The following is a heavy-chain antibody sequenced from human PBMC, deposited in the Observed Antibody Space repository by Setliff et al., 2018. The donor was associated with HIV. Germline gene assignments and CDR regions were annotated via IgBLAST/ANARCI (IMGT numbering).Heavy chain of an antibody. D-gene: IGHD6-19*01. J-gene: IGHJ4*02. CDR2: ISHSGNT. CDR1: GDSFTDYY. Sequence: SETLSLTCAVYGDSFTDYYWSWIRKSPGKGLEWIGDISHSGNTNYNPSLESRVSISVDTSKNQFSLKLSSVTAADTSVYYWARVEYLWSPSSGWYHGPFDYWGQGTRVTVSS. CDR3: ARVEYLWSPSSGWYHGPFDY. V-gene: IGHV4-34*01.